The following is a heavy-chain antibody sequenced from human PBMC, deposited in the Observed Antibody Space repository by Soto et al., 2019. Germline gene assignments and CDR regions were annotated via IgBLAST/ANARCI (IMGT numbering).Heavy chain of an antibody. D-gene: IGHD1-1*01. Sequence: QITLKESGPTRVKPTQTLTLTCTFSGFSLSTSGVGVGWIRQPPGKALERLALIYWDDDKRYSPSLKSRLTITKDTSKNHVVLTMTNMDPVDTATYYCAHRVGLQGNWNGGYFDYWGQGALVTVSS. V-gene: IGHV2-5*02. J-gene: IGHJ4*02. CDR1: GFSLSTSGVG. CDR2: IYWDDDK. CDR3: AHRVGLQGNWNGGYFDY.